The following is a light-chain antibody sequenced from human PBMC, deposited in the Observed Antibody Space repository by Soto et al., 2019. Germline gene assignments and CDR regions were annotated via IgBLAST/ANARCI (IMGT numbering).Light chain of an antibody. CDR2: AAS. CDR3: QQGNFYPRT. CDR1: QGISSY. V-gene: IGKV1-9*01. J-gene: IGKJ3*01. Sequence: IQLTQSPSSLSASVGDRVTITCRASQGISSYLAWYQQKPGKAPKLLIYAASTLQSGVPSRFSGSGSGTEFALTITNLQPEDFATYSCQQGNFYPRTFGPGTKVAFK.